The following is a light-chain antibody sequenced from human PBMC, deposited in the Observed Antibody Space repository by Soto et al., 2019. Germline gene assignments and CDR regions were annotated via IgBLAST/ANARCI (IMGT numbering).Light chain of an antibody. CDR3: QSYDSSLGANYV. V-gene: IGLV1-40*01. Sequence: QSVLTQPPSVSAAPGPRVTISCTGSSSNLGAGYDVHWYQQLPGTAPKLLIYGNTNRPSGVPDRFSGSKSGTSASLAITGLQAEDDADYYCQSYDSSLGANYVFGTGTKLTVL. CDR1: SSNLGAGYD. CDR2: GNT. J-gene: IGLJ1*01.